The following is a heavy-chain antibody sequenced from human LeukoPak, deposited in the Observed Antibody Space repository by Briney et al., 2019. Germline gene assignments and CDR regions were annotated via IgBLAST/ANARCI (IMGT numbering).Heavy chain of an antibody. V-gene: IGHV4-59*01. CDR1: GGSITSYY. Sequence: PSETRSLTCTVSGGSITSYYWSWIRQPPGKGLEWIGYMYYSGNSYYNPSLKSRVTISVDTSKNQFSLKLSSMTAADTAVYYCASYSNSWYYFDYWGQGTLVTVSS. CDR3: ASYSNSWYYFDY. J-gene: IGHJ4*02. CDR2: MYYSGNS. D-gene: IGHD6-13*01.